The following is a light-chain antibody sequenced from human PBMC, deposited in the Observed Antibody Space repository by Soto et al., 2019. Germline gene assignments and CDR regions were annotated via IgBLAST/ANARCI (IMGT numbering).Light chain of an antibody. V-gene: IGLV2-11*01. J-gene: IGLJ2*01. Sequence: QSALTQPRSVSGSPGQSVTISCTGTSSDVGGYNYVSWYQQHPGKAPKLMIYDVTKRPSGVPDRFSGSKSGNMASLTISGLQAEDEADYYCCSHAGSFILLFGGGTKLTVL. CDR2: DVT. CDR1: SSDVGGYNY. CDR3: CSHAGSFILL.